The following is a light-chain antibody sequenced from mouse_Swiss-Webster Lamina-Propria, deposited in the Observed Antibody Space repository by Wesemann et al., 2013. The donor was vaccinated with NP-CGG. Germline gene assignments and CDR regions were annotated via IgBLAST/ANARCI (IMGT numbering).Light chain of an antibody. CDR3: QQWSSSPYT. V-gene: IGKV6-25*01. Sequence: DIVMTQSQKFMSTSVGDRVSITCKASQNVGTAVAWYQQKPGQSPKLLIYWASTRHTGVPDRFTGSGSGTSYSLTISSMEAEDAATYYCQQWSSSPYTFGAGTKLELK. J-gene: IGKJ5*01. CDR1: QNVGTA. CDR2: WAS.